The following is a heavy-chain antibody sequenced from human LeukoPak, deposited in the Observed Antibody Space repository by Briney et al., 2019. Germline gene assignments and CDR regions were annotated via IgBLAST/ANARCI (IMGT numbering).Heavy chain of an antibody. D-gene: IGHD7-27*01. J-gene: IGHJ4*02. Sequence: GESLKISCKASGYSFTSYLIAWVRHMPGKGLEWMGIIHPGDSSARYSPSFQGQVTVSVDQSITTAYLQWTSLKASDTAMYYCAREYWGNLDYWGQGTLVTVSS. CDR1: GYSFTSYL. V-gene: IGHV5-51*01. CDR2: IHPGDSSA. CDR3: AREYWGNLDY.